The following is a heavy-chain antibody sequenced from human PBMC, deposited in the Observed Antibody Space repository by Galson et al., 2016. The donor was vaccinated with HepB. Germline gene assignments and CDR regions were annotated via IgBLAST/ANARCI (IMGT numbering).Heavy chain of an antibody. CDR2: TSYDGNYK. Sequence: SLRLSCAASGFTLRSYAMHWVRQAPGKGLEWVAITSYDGNYKYYADSVKGRFTISRDNSKNTPYLQLNSLRTGDTAVYYCARSRIPGYCAAAVCHSFDYWGQGTLVTVSS. CDR1: GFTLRSYA. CDR3: ARSRIPGYCAAAVCHSFDY. V-gene: IGHV3-30*03. J-gene: IGHJ4*02. D-gene: IGHD2-8*02.